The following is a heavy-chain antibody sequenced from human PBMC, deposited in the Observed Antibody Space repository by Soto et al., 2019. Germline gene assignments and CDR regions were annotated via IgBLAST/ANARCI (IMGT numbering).Heavy chain of an antibody. CDR2: IRNKANTYST. V-gene: IGHV3-72*01. Sequence: PWGTLRLSCAASGFSFIDHYIGCVRQSPGKWLEWVARIRNKANTYSTEYAASVKDRFTISRDESKSSLYLQMNSLKTDDTAVYYCVRATPAARDFDYWGLGTLVTVSS. CDR3: VRATPAARDFDY. J-gene: IGHJ4*02. CDR1: GFSFIDHY. D-gene: IGHD6-13*01.